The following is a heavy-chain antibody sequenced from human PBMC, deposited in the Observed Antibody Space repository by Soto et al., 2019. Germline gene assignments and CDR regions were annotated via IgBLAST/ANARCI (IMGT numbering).Heavy chain of an antibody. D-gene: IGHD2-2*01. CDR2: IYYSGST. Sequence: QVQLQESGPGLVKPSQTLSLTCTVSGGSISSGTYYWSWISQHPGKGLEWIGYIYYSGSTDYNPSLNSLVTISVDTSKNHFSLKLSSVTAADTAVYYCARGRRSRGRHSAFDIWGQGTMVTVSA. J-gene: IGHJ3*02. CDR3: ARGRRSRGRHSAFDI. V-gene: IGHV4-31*01. CDR1: GGSISSGTYY.